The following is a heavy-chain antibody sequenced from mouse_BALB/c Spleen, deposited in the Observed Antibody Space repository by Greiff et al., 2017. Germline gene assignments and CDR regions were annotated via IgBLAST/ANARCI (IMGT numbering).Heavy chain of an antibody. V-gene: IGHV14-1*02. CDR2: IDPENGNT. CDR3: ARSNDGSFDY. CDR1: GFNIKDYY. J-gene: IGHJ2*01. D-gene: IGHD2-3*01. Sequence: EVKLQESGAELVRPGALVKLSCKASGFNIKDYYMHWVKQRPEQGLEWIGWIDPENGNTIYDPKFQGKASITADTSSNTAYLQLSSLTSEDTAVYYCARSNDGSFDYWGQGTTLTVSS.